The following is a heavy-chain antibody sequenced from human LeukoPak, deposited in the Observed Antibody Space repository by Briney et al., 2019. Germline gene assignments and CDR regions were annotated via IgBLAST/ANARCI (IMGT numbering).Heavy chain of an antibody. Sequence: GGSLRLSCAASAFTVSNVWMNWVRQAPGKGLEWIGRIKKKIEGGTTEYAAPVKGRFTIARDDSKNTLYLQMNSLTTEDTAVYYCATRIITTSDFWGHGTLVTVSS. J-gene: IGHJ4*01. CDR1: AFTVSNVW. V-gene: IGHV3-15*01. CDR2: IKKKIEGGTT. D-gene: IGHD3-3*01. CDR3: ATRIITTSDF.